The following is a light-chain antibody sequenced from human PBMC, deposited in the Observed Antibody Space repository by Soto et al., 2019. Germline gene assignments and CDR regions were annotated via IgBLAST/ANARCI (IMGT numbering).Light chain of an antibody. CDR3: QQYYYWRT. CDR1: QSISSN. Sequence: EIVMTQSPATLSVSPGERATLSCRASQSISSNLAWYQHKPGQAPRLLIYDASTRATAIPARFSGSGSGTEFTLTISSLQSEDFAVYYCQQYYYWRTFGQGTKVDIK. J-gene: IGKJ1*01. CDR2: DAS. V-gene: IGKV3-15*01.